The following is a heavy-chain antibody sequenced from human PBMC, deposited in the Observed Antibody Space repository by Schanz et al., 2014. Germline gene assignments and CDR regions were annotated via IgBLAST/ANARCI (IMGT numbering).Heavy chain of an antibody. V-gene: IGHV1-18*01. CDR2: ISPYNGNT. Sequence: VQLEQSGAEVKKPGSSVKVSCKASGGTFSSFGINWVRQAPGQGLEWMGWISPYNGNTNYAQKLQGRVTMTADTSTSTAYMDLRSLRSDDTAVYYCASSGAGYSSSWDFDYWGQGTLVTVSS. CDR1: GGTFSSFG. CDR3: ASSGAGYSSSWDFDY. J-gene: IGHJ4*02. D-gene: IGHD6-13*01.